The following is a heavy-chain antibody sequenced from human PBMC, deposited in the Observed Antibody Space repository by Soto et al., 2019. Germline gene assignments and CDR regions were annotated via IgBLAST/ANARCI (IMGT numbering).Heavy chain of an antibody. V-gene: IGHV3-23*01. J-gene: IGHJ4*02. Sequence: EVQLLESGGALVQPGGSLRLSCAASGFTFSNYAVTLVRQAPGRRLEWVSSVSGDGRGTRYADSVRGRFTISRDNSKNARYLQMNSLAAEDTAIYYCAKDPNGDYVGAFDYWGQGSLVTVSS. CDR1: GFTFSNYA. CDR3: AKDPNGDYVGAFDY. CDR2: VSGDGRGT. D-gene: IGHD4-17*01.